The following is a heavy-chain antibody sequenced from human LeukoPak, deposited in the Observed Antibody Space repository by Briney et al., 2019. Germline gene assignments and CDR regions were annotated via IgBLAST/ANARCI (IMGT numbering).Heavy chain of an antibody. CDR2: ICRSATRI. CDR3: AKAEKRWLQLCSFDL. J-gene: IGHJ5*02. Sequence: GGSLRLSCVSSGCTFNDYGFNWIRQAPGMGLEWVSYICRSATRIFYADSVKGRFTISREKVKTSLYLEMSGLTSADPALYYCAKAEKRWLQLCSFDLWGQGTLVSVSS. D-gene: IGHD5-24*01. V-gene: IGHV3-48*01. CDR1: GCTFNDYG.